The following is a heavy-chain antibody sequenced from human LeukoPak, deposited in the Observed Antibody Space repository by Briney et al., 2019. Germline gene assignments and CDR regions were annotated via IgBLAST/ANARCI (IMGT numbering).Heavy chain of an antibody. CDR1: GGSISSYY. CDR2: IYYSGST. D-gene: IGHD3-10*01. V-gene: IGHV4-39*07. CDR3: ASGGMVRGVTKFDY. Sequence: SETLSLTCTVSGGSISSYYWSWIRQPPGKGLEWIGSIYYSGSTYYNPSLKSRVTISVDTSKSQFSLKLSSVTAADTAVYYCASGGMVRGVTKFDYWGQGTLVTVSS. J-gene: IGHJ4*02.